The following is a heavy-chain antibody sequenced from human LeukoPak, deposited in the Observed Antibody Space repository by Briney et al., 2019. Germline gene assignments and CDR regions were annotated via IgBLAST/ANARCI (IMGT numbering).Heavy chain of an antibody. CDR3: XXXIWRFGDPPNDAFDI. D-gene: IGHD3-10*01. V-gene: IGHV3-21*04. CDR2: ISSSSSYI. CDR1: GFTFSSYS. Sequence: GGSLRLSCAASGFTFSSYSMNWVRQAPGKGLEWVSSISSSSSYIYYADSVKGRFTISRDNAKNSLYLQMNSLRAEDTALYYCXXXIWRFGDPPNDAFDIWGQGTMVTVSS. J-gene: IGHJ3*02.